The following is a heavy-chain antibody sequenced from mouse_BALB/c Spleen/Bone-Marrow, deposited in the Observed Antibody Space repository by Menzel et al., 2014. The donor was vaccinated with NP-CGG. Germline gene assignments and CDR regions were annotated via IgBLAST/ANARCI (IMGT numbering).Heavy chain of an antibody. CDR2: ISSGGST. D-gene: IGHD1-1*01. Sequence: EVQGAESGGGLVKPGGFLKLSCAASGFTLSSYAMSWVRQTPEKRLEWVASISSGGSTYYLDSVKGRFTISRDNARNILYLRMSSGRSEDAAVYYCASLYFYGSGYYTRDYWGQGTSVTVSS. CDR1: GFTLSSYA. J-gene: IGHJ4*01. V-gene: IGHV5-6-5*01. CDR3: ASLYFYGSGYYTRDY.